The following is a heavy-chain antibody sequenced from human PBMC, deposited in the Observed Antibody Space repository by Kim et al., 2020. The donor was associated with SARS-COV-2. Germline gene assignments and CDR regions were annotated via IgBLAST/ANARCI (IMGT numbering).Heavy chain of an antibody. D-gene: IGHD5-18*01. Sequence: SETLSLTCTVSGGSVSSGSYYWSWIRQPPGKGLEWIGYIYYSGSTNYNPSLKSRVTISVDTSKNQFSLKLSSVTAADTAVYYCARDFWGGGYSYGYQHYYYYGMDAWGQGTTVTVSS. J-gene: IGHJ6*02. CDR2: IYYSGST. V-gene: IGHV4-61*01. CDR1: GGSVSSGSYY. CDR3: ARDFWGGGYSYGYQHYYYYGMDA.